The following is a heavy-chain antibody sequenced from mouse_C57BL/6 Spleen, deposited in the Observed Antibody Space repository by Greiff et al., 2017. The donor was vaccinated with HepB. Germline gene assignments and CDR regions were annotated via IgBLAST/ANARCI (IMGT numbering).Heavy chain of an antibody. CDR3: ALSNGNYGSYWYFDV. V-gene: IGHV1-47*01. D-gene: IGHD2-1*01. J-gene: IGHJ1*03. Sequence: QVQLQQSGAELVKPGASVKMSCKASGYTFTTYPIEWMKQNHGKSLEWIGNFHPYNDDTKYNEKFKGKATLTVEKSSSTVYLELSRLTSDDSAVYYCALSNGNYGSYWYFDVWGTGTTVTVSS. CDR1: GYTFTTYP. CDR2: FHPYNDDT.